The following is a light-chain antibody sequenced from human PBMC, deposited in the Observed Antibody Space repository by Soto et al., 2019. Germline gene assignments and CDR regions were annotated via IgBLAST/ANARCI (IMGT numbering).Light chain of an antibody. Sequence: AIPLTQSPSSLSASVGDRVTITCRASQGISSALAWYQQKPGKAPKLLIYDASSLESGVPSRFSGSGSGPDFPLTISSLQPEDFATYYCQQFNSYPFTFGPGTKVDIK. V-gene: IGKV1-13*02. CDR1: QGISSA. CDR3: QQFNSYPFT. CDR2: DAS. J-gene: IGKJ3*01.